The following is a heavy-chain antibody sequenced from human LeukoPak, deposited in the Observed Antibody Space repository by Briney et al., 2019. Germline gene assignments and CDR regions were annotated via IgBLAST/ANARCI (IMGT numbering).Heavy chain of an antibody. Sequence: SETLSLTCAVYGGSFSGYYWSWIRQPPGKGLEWIGEINHSGSTNYNPSLKSRVTISVDTSKNQFSLKLSSVTAADTAVYYCARGLWSSVDAFDIWGQGTMVTVSS. D-gene: IGHD3-10*01. CDR1: GGSFSGYY. V-gene: IGHV4-34*01. J-gene: IGHJ3*02. CDR2: INHSGST. CDR3: ARGLWSSVDAFDI.